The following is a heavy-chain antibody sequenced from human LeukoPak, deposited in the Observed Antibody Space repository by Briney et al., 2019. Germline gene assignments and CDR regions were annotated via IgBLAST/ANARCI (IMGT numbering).Heavy chain of an antibody. J-gene: IGHJ6*03. V-gene: IGHV3-23*01. Sequence: GGSLRLSCAASGFTFSSYAMSWVRQAPKKGLEWVSVISASGSSTYYADSVKGRFTISRDNSKNTLYLQMNSLSADDTAVYYCAKNCGSGSSVKYYYYMDVWGKGTTVTVSS. CDR1: GFTFSSYA. CDR2: ISASGSST. CDR3: AKNCGSGSSVKYYYYMDV. D-gene: IGHD3-10*01.